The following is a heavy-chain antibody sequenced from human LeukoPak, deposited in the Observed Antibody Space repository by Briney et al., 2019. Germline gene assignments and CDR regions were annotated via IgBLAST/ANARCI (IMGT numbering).Heavy chain of an antibody. D-gene: IGHD5-18*01. CDR2: ISGSGGST. V-gene: IGHV3-23*01. CDR3: ARRGYSYGLLDF. J-gene: IGHJ4*02. CDR1: GFTFSNYA. Sequence: GGSLRLSCAASGFTFSNYAMRWVRQTPGKGLEWVSAISGSGGSTYYADSVRGRFTISRDNSKNMLYLQMNSLRAEDTAVYYCARRGYSYGLLDFWGQGSLVTVSS.